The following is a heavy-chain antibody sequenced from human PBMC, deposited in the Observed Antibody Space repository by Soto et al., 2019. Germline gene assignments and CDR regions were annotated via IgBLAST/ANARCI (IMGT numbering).Heavy chain of an antibody. V-gene: IGHV3-48*01. CDR1: GFTFNRFG. CDR3: TRRPIWSGISDYYYMDV. CDR2: ISSASSTT. Sequence: EEQLVESGGALVQPGGSLRLSCAASGFTFNRFGMNWVRQAPGKGLEWISYISSASSTTQYAESVKGRFTISRDNVSDSLYLQMSSLRVEDTAVYYCTRRPIWSGISDYYYMDVWGKGTTVTVSS. D-gene: IGHD3-3*01. J-gene: IGHJ6*03.